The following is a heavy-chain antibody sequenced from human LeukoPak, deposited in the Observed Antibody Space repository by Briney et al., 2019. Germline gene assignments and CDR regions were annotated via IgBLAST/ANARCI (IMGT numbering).Heavy chain of an antibody. CDR1: GFTFSSYA. CDR3: ARDRHGSGSYCDY. Sequence: GGSLRLSCAASGFTFSSYAMHWVRRAPGKGLEWVAVISYDGSNKYYADSVKGRFTISRDNSKNTLYLQMNSLRAEDTAVYYCARDRHGSGSYCDYWGQGTLVTVSS. J-gene: IGHJ4*02. CDR2: ISYDGSNK. V-gene: IGHV3-30-3*01. D-gene: IGHD3-10*01.